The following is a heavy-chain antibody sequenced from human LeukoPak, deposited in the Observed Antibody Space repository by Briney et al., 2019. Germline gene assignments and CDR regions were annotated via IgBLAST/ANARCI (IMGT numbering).Heavy chain of an antibody. J-gene: IGHJ4*02. V-gene: IGHV1-69*13. CDR3: AREAALYSGSYYLLDY. D-gene: IGHD1-26*01. CDR1: GYTFTSYG. Sequence: GASVKVSCKASGYTFTSYGISWVRQAPGQGLEWMGGIIPIFGTANYAQKFQGRVTITADESTSTAYMELSSLRSEDTAVYYCAREAALYSGSYYLLDYWGQGTLVTVSS. CDR2: IIPIFGTA.